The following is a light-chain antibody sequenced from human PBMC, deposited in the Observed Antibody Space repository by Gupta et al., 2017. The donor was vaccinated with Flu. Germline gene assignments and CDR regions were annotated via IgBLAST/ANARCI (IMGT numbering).Light chain of an antibody. CDR3: QSYDSSLSGWV. CDR1: SSNIGAGYD. Sequence: QPVPTQPPSAPGVPGQRLTYSCPGHSSNIGAGYDVHWYQQLPGTATKLLIYGNSNRPSGVPDRFSGSKSGTSASLAITGLQAEDEADYYCQSYDSSLSGWVFGGGTKLTVL. CDR2: GNS. J-gene: IGLJ3*02. V-gene: IGLV1-40*01.